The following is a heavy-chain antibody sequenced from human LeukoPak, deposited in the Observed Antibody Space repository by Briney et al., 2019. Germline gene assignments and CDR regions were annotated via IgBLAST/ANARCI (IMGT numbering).Heavy chain of an antibody. D-gene: IGHD1-26*01. V-gene: IGHV1-69*06. J-gene: IGHJ3*02. CDR3: ARSIVGATDAFDI. Sequence: ASVKVSCKASGGTFSSYAISWVRQAPGQGLEWMGGIIPIFGTANYAQKFQGRVTITADKSTSTAYMELSSLRSEDTAVYYCARSIVGATDAFDIWGQGTMVTVSS. CDR1: GGTFSSYA. CDR2: IIPIFGTA.